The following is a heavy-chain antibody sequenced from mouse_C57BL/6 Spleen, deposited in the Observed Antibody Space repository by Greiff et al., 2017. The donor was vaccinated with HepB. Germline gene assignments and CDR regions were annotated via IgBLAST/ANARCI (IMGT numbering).Heavy chain of an antibody. CDR2: INPNYGTT. CDR3: ARRNYGSSYGYFDV. J-gene: IGHJ1*03. D-gene: IGHD1-1*01. V-gene: IGHV1-39*01. Sequence: VQLQQSGPELVKPGASVKISCKASGYSFTDYNMNWVKQSNGKSLEWIGVINPNYGTTSYNQKFKGKATLTVDQSSSTAYMQLNSLTSEDSAVYYGARRNYGSSYGYFDVWGTATTVTVPS. CDR1: GYSFTDYN.